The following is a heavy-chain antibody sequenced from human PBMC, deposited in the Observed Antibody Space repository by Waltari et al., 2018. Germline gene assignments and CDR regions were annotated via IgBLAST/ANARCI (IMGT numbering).Heavy chain of an antibody. CDR2: ISYDGSNK. J-gene: IGHJ4*02. CDR1: GFTFSSYG. D-gene: IGHD1-26*01. CDR3: AQGATVDY. Sequence: QVQLVESGGDVVQPGRSLRLSCAASGFTFSSYGMHWVRQAPGKGREWVAVISYDGSNKYYADSVKGRFTISRDNSKNTLYLQMNSLRAEDTAVYYCAQGATVDYWGQGTLVTVSS. V-gene: IGHV3-30*18.